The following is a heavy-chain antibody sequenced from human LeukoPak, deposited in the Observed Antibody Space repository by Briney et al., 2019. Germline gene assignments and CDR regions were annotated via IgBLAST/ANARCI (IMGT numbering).Heavy chain of an antibody. V-gene: IGHV4-59*13. CDR1: YGSINSNY. D-gene: IGHD3-10*01. Sequence: PSETLSLTCSVSYGSINSNYWNWIRQPPGKGLEWIGYIYSSGRTTYNPSLKGRVTMSVDTSKNQHYLKLTSVTAADTAVYYCAGDYSSGSYRFDFWGRGSLVTVSS. CDR2: IYSSGRT. CDR3: AGDYSSGSYRFDF. J-gene: IGHJ4*02.